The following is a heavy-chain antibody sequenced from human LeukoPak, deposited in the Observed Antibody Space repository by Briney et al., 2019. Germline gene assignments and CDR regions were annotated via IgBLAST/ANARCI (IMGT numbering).Heavy chain of an antibody. V-gene: IGHV4-30-2*01. Sequence: SETLSLTCTVSGASIDSGGYAWNWVRQPPGKGLQWIGYIYHSGSTHYNSSLKSRVTISINKSKHRSSLEVRSVTAADTAMYYCARDQGFCGGDACYSTPFGVWGQGTMVTVSS. CDR2: IYHSGST. J-gene: IGHJ3*01. CDR3: ARDQGFCGGDACYSTPFGV. D-gene: IGHD2-15*01. CDR1: GASIDSGGYA.